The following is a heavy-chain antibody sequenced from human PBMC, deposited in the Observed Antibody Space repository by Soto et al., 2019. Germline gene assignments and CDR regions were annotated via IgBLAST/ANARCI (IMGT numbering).Heavy chain of an antibody. J-gene: IGHJ4*02. CDR3: AKARHSTSWYGVEADF. V-gene: IGHV3-30*09. Sequence: QVQLVESGGGVVQPGRSLRLSCAASRFIFSDYAMHWVRQAPGNGLEWVAVISYGGDNKYYAESVRGRFAISRDNLKNTLYLQMNSLNPEDTAVYHCAKARHSTSWYGVEADFWGQGTLVTVSS. CDR2: ISYGGDNK. CDR1: RFIFSDYA. D-gene: IGHD6-13*01.